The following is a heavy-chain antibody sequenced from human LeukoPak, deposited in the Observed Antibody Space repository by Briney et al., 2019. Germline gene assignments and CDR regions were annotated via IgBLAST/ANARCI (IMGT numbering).Heavy chain of an antibody. CDR3: ARLLTVAGDSGMDV. J-gene: IGHJ6*02. V-gene: IGHV1-2*02. D-gene: IGHD1-20*01. CDR2: LNPNSVCT. Sequence: ASVTVSCKASGYTFTVYYIHWVRQAPGQGKEWMGWLNPNSVCTNYAQNFRGRFTMTRDTSISTSYMELSRLISDDTAFYYCARLLTVAGDSGMDVWGQGTTVTVSS. CDR1: GYTFTVYY.